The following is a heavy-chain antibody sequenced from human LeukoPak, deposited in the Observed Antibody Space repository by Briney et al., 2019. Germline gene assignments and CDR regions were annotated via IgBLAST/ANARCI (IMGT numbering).Heavy chain of an antibody. Sequence: SETLSLTCTVSGGSISSGTYYWSWIRQPAGKGLEWIGRIYTNGNTDYKPSLKSRVTISVDTSKNQFSLKLTSVTAADTAVYYCARQVPMGGVDIFDVWGQGTMVTVS. V-gene: IGHV4-61*02. CDR3: ARQVPMGGVDIFDV. D-gene: IGHD5-12*01. CDR1: GGSISSGTYY. J-gene: IGHJ3*01. CDR2: IYTNGNT.